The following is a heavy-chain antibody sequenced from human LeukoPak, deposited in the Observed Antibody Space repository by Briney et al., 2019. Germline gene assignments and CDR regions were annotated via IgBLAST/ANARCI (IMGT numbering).Heavy chain of an antibody. J-gene: IGHJ4*02. CDR2: IYSGGST. V-gene: IGHV3-53*01. D-gene: IGHD3-3*01. CDR3: ARHNDFWSGYDY. Sequence: PGGSLRLSCAASGFTVSSNYMSWVRQAPGKGLEWVSVIYSGGSTYYADSVKGRFTIPRDNSKNTLYLQMNSLRAEDTAVYYCARHNDFWSGYDYWGQGTLVTVSS. CDR1: GFTVSSNY.